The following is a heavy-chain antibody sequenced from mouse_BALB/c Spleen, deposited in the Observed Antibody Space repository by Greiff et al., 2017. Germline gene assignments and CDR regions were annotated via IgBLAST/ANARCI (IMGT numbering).Heavy chain of an antibody. D-gene: IGHD2-1*01. Sequence: VQVVESGPELVKPGASVRISCKASGYTFTSYYIHWVKQRPGQGLEWIGWIYPGNVNTKYNEKFKGKATLTADKSSSTAYMQLSSLTSEDSAVYFCARELLRYFDVWGAGTTVTVSS. CDR2: IYPGNVNT. V-gene: IGHV1S56*01. J-gene: IGHJ1*01. CDR3: ARELLRYFDV. CDR1: GYTFTSYY.